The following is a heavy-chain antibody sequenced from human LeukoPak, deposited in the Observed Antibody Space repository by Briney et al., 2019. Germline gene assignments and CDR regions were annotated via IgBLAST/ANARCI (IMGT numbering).Heavy chain of an antibody. J-gene: IGHJ4*02. CDR3: ARDSGYEGGFDY. D-gene: IGHD5-12*01. CDR2: IVPILGVT. CDR1: GGTFSNYG. Sequence: SVKVSCKASGGTFSNYGINWVRQAPGQGPEWMGRIVPILGVTSYAQEFQGRVTLSADKSTTTVYMELSRLRSENTAVYYCARDSGYEGGFDYWGQGALVTVSS. V-gene: IGHV1-69*04.